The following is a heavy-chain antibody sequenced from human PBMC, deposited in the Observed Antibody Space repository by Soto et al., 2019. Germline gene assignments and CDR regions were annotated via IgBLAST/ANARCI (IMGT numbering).Heavy chain of an antibody. J-gene: IGHJ4*02. V-gene: IGHV3-15*01. CDR2: IKSKTDGGTT. CDR1: GFTFNAAW. D-gene: IGHD6-13*01. CDR3: TTGLAAAGTNY. Sequence: TGGSLRLSCAASGFTFNAAWMSWVRQAPGKGLEWVGRIKSKTDGGTTDFAAPVKGRFTISRDDSKNTVYLQTNSLKIEDTAVYYCTTGLAAAGTNYWGQGTLVTVSS.